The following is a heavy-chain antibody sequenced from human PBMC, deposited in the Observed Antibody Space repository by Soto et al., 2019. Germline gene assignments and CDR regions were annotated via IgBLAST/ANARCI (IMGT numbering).Heavy chain of an antibody. CDR3: ARLRRDGSGFPDL. J-gene: IGHJ5*02. CDR2: ISYSGNS. Sequence: QMQLQESGPGLVKPSQTLSLICSVSGGSISRPGYYWAWIRQHPARGLEWIGSISYSGNSNHNPSVQCRLILAVDTSQNRFSLRLSSVTAADTAVFYCARLRRDGSGFPDLWGQGARVTVSS. CDR1: GGSISRPGYY. D-gene: IGHD3-22*01. V-gene: IGHV4-31*03.